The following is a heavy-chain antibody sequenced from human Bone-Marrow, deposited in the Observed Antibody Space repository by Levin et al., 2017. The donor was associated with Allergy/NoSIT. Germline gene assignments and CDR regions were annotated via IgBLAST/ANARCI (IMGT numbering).Heavy chain of an antibody. Sequence: GGSLRLSCAASGFTFSSYSMNWVRQAPGKGLEWVSSISSSSSYIYYADSSKGRFTISRDNAKNSLYLQMNSLRAEDTAVYYCARDILVLRYLACLPAGMDVWGRGTTVTDAS. CDR3: ARDILVLRYLACLPAGMDV. D-gene: IGHD3-9*01. CDR1: GFTFSSYS. CDR2: ISSSSSYI. J-gene: IGHJ6*04. V-gene: IGHV3-21*01.